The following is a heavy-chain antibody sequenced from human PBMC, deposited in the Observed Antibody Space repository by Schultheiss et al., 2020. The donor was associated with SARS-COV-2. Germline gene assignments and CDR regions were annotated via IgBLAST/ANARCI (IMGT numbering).Heavy chain of an antibody. V-gene: IGHV3-33*01. CDR3: ARDLYARSATMVRGARYYYGMDV. Sequence: GGSLRLSCAASGFTFSSYGMHWVRQAPGKGLEWVAVIWYDGSNKYYADSVKGRFTISRDNSKNTLYLQMNSRRAEDTAVYYCARDLYARSATMVRGARYYYGMDVWGQGNPGHRLL. CDR2: IWYDGSNK. J-gene: IGHJ6*02. D-gene: IGHD3-10*01. CDR1: GFTFSSYG.